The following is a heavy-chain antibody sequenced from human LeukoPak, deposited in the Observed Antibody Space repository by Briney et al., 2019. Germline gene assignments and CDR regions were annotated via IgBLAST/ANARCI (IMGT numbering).Heavy chain of an antibody. V-gene: IGHV3-33*01. CDR2: IWYDGNNK. J-gene: IGHJ3*02. D-gene: IGHD2-2*03. CDR1: GFTFSSYG. CDR3: ARGLDSVTWGPFDI. Sequence: PGRSLRLSCAASGFTFSSYGMHWVRQAPGKGLEWVAVIWYDGNNKYYADSVKGRFAISRDNSKNTLYLQMSSLRAEDTAVYYCARGLDSVTWGPFDIWGQGTVVTVSS.